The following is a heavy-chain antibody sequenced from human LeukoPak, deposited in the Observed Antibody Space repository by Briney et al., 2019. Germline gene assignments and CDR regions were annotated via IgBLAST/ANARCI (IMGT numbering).Heavy chain of an antibody. J-gene: IGHJ4*02. CDR2: IESDGGRT. D-gene: IGHD5-24*01. CDR1: GFTFGIYY. V-gene: IGHV3-74*01. CDR3: ARGGPAGVATNDY. Sequence: GGSLRLSCAASGFTFGIYYMHWVRQAPGKGLVWVSHIESDGGRTTYADSVKGRFIISRDNAKNTLYLQMNSLRAEDTAVYYCARGGPAGVATNDYWGQGTLVTVSS.